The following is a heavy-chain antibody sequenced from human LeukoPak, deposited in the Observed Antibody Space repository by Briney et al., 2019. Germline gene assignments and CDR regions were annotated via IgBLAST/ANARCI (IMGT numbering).Heavy chain of an antibody. J-gene: IGHJ5*02. Sequence: SETLSLTCAVYGGSFSGYYWSWIRQPPGKGLEWIGEINHSGSTNYNPSLKSRVTISVYTSKNQFSLKLSSVTAADTAVYYCARRPIAAAGSNWFDPWGQGTLVTVSS. CDR2: INHSGST. D-gene: IGHD6-13*01. CDR3: ARRPIAAAGSNWFDP. V-gene: IGHV4-34*01. CDR1: GGSFSGYY.